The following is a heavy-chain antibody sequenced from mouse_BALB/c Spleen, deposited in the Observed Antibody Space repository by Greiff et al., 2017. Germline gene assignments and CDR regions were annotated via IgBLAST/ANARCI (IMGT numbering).Heavy chain of an antibody. J-gene: IGHJ4*01. V-gene: IGHV3-6*02. D-gene: IGHD2-14*01. CDR3: ASYYRYYYAMDY. CDR2: ISYDGSN. Sequence: VQLKESGPGLVKPSQSLSLTCSVTGYSITSGYYWNWIRQFPGNKLEWMGYISYDGSNNYNPSLKNRISITRDTSKNQFFLKLNSVTTEDTATYYCASYYRYYYAMDYWGQGTSVTVSS. CDR1: GYSITSGYY.